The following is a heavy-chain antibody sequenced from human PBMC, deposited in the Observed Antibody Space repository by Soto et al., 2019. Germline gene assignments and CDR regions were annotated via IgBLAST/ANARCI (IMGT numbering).Heavy chain of an antibody. CDR3: ARRYGGAFDY. CDR1: GGSISSYY. J-gene: IGHJ4*02. CDR2: IYYSGST. Sequence: QVQLQESGPGLVKPSETLSLTCTVSGGSISSYYWSWIRQPPGKGLEWIGYIYYSGSTHYTPSLKGRCTISVATSKTQLPLKLSSVPAADTAVYYCARRYGGAFDYWGQGTLVTVSS. V-gene: IGHV4-59*08. D-gene: IGHD2-21*01.